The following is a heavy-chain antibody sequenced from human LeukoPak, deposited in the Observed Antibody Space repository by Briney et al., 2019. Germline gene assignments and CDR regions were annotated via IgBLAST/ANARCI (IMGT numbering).Heavy chain of an antibody. V-gene: IGHV3-30-3*01. CDR1: GFTFSSYA. J-gene: IGHJ4*02. CDR3: ARERIVGATLDY. D-gene: IGHD1-26*01. Sequence: GGSLRLSRAASGFTFSSYAMHWVRQAPGKGLEWVAVISYDGSNKYYADSVKGRFTIPRDNSKNTLYLQMNSLRAEDTAVYYCARERIVGATLDYWGQGTLVTVSS. CDR2: ISYDGSNK.